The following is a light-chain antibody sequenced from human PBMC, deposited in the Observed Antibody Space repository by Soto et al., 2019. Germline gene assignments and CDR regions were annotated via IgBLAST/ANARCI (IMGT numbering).Light chain of an antibody. J-gene: IGLJ1*01. CDR1: SSDVGGYNY. CDR3: CSHAGDNTYV. CDR2: EVT. Sequence: QSVLTQPPSASGSPGQSVTISCTGTSSDVGGYNYVSWYQQHPGKAPKLMIYEVTKRPSGVPDRFSGSKSGNTASLTVSGLQAEDEADYCCCSHAGDNTYVFGTGTGVT. V-gene: IGLV2-8*01.